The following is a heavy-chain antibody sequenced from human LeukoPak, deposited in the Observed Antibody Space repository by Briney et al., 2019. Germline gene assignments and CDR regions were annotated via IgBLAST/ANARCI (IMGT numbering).Heavy chain of an antibody. CDR1: GFTFSSYW. CDR2: TKQDGSEK. J-gene: IGHJ4*02. Sequence: GGSLRLSCAASGFTFSSYWMSWARQAPGKGLEWVANTKQDGSEKYFVDSVKGRFTISRDNAKNSLYLQMNSLRAEDTALYYCAKERYSSSWYEEGFDYWGQGTLVTGSS. D-gene: IGHD6-13*01. CDR3: AKERYSSSWYEEGFDY. V-gene: IGHV3-7*03.